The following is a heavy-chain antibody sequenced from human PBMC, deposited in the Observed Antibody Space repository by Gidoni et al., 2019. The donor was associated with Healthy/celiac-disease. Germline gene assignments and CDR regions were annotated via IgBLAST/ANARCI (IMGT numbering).Heavy chain of an antibody. CDR3: ARVDDGSPLYYFDY. V-gene: IGHV3-30-3*01. CDR1: GFTFSSYA. J-gene: IGHJ4*02. D-gene: IGHD3-3*01. Sequence: QVQLVESGGGVVQPGRSLRLSCAASGFTFSSYAMHWVRQAPGKGLEWVAVISYDGSNKYYADSVKGRFTISRDNSKNTLYLQMNSLRAEDTAVYYCARVDDGSPLYYFDYWGQGTLVTVSS. CDR2: ISYDGSNK.